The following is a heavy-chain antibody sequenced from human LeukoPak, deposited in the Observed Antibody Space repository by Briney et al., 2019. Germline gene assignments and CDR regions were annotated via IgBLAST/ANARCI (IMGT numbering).Heavy chain of an antibody. CDR2: IYYSGST. Sequence: PSETLSLTCTVSDGSISSGDYYWGWIRQPPGKGLEWIGNIYYSGSTYYNPSLKSRVTMSVDTSKNQFSLNLSSMTAADTAVYYCARRRAGSSDRYWSQGTLVTVSS. J-gene: IGHJ4*02. CDR3: ARRRAGSSDRY. D-gene: IGHD6-13*01. CDR1: DGSISSGDYY. V-gene: IGHV4-39*07.